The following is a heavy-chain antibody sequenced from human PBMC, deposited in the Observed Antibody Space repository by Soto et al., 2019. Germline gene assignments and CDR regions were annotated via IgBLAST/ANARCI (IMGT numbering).Heavy chain of an antibody. Sequence: PSETLSLTCTVSGGSISSSSYYWGWIRQPPGKGLEWIGSIYYSGSTYYNPSLKSRVTISVDTSKNTLYLQMNSLRAEETAVYYCARQRNRGIAAARYYFDYWGQGTLVTVSS. V-gene: IGHV4-39*01. D-gene: IGHD6-13*01. CDR2: IYYSGST. CDR3: ARQRNRGIAAARYYFDY. J-gene: IGHJ4*02. CDR1: GGSISSSSYY.